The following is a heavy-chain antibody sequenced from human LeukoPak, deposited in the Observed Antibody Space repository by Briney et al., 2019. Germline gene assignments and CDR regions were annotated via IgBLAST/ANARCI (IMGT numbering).Heavy chain of an antibody. Sequence: NPGGSLRLSRAASGFTFSSYSMNWVRQAPGKGLEWVSSISSSSSYVYYADSVKGRFTISRDNAKNSLYLQMNSLRVEDTAVYYCARDSESWTVTGPRFDYWGQGTLVTVSS. D-gene: IGHD6-19*01. CDR3: ARDSESWTVTGPRFDY. V-gene: IGHV3-21*01. CDR2: ISSSSSYV. CDR1: GFTFSSYS. J-gene: IGHJ4*02.